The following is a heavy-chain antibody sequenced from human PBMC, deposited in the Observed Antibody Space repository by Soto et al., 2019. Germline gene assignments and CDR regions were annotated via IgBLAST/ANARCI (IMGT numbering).Heavy chain of an antibody. D-gene: IGHD4-17*01. J-gene: IGHJ4*02. V-gene: IGHV3-30*18. Sequence: QVQLVESGGGVVQPGRSLRLSCAASGFSFSDSNMHWVRKAPGKGLQWVARISKEGTFKYYADSVKGRFTISRDNSENFLYLQINSLSAEDTAVYFCVKGSLPGDYERNFDSWGQGILVTVSS. CDR3: VKGSLPGDYERNFDS. CDR1: GFSFSDSN. CDR2: ISKEGTFK.